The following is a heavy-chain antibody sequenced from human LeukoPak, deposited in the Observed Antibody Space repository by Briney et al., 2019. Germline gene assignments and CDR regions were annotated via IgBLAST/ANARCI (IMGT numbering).Heavy chain of an antibody. J-gene: IGHJ4*02. CDR1: GYTFTGYY. V-gene: IGHV1-2*06. CDR3: ARAPRGTMAPIQLWPSDKYYFDY. CDR2: IKPNSVCT. Sequence: ASVKVSCKASGYTFTGYYMHWLRQAPGHGLEWMGRIKPNSVCTNYAQQSEGRVTMTRDTSISKAYMELCRLRSHDTAVYYRARAPRGTMAPIQLWPSDKYYFDYWGQGTLVTVSS. D-gene: IGHD5-18*01.